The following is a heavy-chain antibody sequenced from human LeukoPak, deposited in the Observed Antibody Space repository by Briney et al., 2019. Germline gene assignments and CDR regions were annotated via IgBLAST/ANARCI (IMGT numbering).Heavy chain of an antibody. CDR3: AKDREGIVATTIFDY. V-gene: IGHV3-30*18. Sequence: GRSLRLSCAASGFTFSSYGMHWVRQAPGKGLEWVAVISYDGSNKYYADSVKGRFTISRDNSKNTLYLQMNSLRAEDTALYYCAKDREGIVATTIFDYWGQGTLVTVSA. J-gene: IGHJ4*02. D-gene: IGHD5-12*01. CDR2: ISYDGSNK. CDR1: GFTFSSYG.